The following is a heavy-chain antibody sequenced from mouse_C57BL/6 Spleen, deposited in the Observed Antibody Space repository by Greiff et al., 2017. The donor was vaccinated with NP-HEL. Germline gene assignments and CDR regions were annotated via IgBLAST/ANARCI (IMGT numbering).Heavy chain of an antibody. J-gene: IGHJ4*01. Sequence: QVQLQQSGPGLVQPSQSLSITCTVSGFSLTSYGVHWVRQSPGKGLEWLGVIWSGGSTDYNAAFISRLSISKDNSKSQVFFKMNSLQADDTAIYYCATPSYDYSPYYAMDYWGQGTSVTVSS. CDR2: IWSGGST. V-gene: IGHV2-2*01. CDR3: ATPSYDYSPYYAMDY. D-gene: IGHD2-4*01. CDR1: GFSLTSYG.